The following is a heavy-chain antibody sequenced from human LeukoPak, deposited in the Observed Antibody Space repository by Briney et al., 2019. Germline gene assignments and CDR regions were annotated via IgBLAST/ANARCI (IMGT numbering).Heavy chain of an antibody. V-gene: IGHV3-30*04. J-gene: IGHJ4*02. Sequence: PGGSLRLSCAASGFTFSSYAMHWVRQAPGKGLEWVAVISYEGSNKYYADSVKGRFTISRDNSKNTLYLQMNSLRAEDTAVYYCARDSVTMVRGVIYYWGQGTLVTVSS. CDR1: GFTFSSYA. CDR3: ARDSVTMVRGVIYY. CDR2: ISYEGSNK. D-gene: IGHD3-10*01.